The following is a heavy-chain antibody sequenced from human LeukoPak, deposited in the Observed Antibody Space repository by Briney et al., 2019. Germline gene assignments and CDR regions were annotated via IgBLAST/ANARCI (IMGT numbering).Heavy chain of an antibody. D-gene: IGHD3-10*01. V-gene: IGHV3-7*01. Sequence: PGGSLRLSCEVSGFTFSKYWMRWVRQAPGKGLEWVASIDKDGSEKRNVDSVEGRFTISRDNAKNSVYLQMTSLGAEDTAVYYCATYTQHFGAPGTDYWGQGALVTVSS. J-gene: IGHJ4*02. CDR3: ATYTQHFGAPGTDY. CDR2: IDKDGSEK. CDR1: GFTFSKYW.